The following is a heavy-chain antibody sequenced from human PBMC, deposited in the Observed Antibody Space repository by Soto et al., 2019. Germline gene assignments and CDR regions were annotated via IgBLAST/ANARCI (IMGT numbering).Heavy chain of an antibody. D-gene: IGHD3-22*01. J-gene: IGHJ3*02. Sequence: GGSLRLSCAASGFTFSSYAMSWVRQAPGKGLEWVSAISGSGGSTYYADSVKGRFTISRDNSKNTLYLQMNSLRAEDTAVYYCAKPGQGITMIVVVANEENDAFDIWGQGTMVTVSS. CDR2: ISGSGGST. CDR1: GFTFSSYA. V-gene: IGHV3-23*01. CDR3: AKPGQGITMIVVVANEENDAFDI.